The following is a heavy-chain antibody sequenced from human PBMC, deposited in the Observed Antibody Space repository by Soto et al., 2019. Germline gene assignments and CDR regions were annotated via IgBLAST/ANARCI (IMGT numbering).Heavy chain of an antibody. D-gene: IGHD4-4*01. CDR3: ARPRREVTPGGFDY. Sequence: SETLSLTCAVSGGSISSGGYSWSWIRQPPGKGLEWIGYIYHSGSTYYNPSLKSRVTISVDRSKNQFSLKLSSVTAADTAVYYCARPRREVTPGGFDYWGQGTLVTVSS. CDR1: GGSISSGGYS. CDR2: IYHSGST. J-gene: IGHJ4*02. V-gene: IGHV4-30-2*01.